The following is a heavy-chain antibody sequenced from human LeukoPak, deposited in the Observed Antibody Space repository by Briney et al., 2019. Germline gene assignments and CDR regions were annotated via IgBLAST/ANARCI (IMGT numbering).Heavy chain of an antibody. CDR1: GGPISSYY. CDR2: IYYSGST. CDR3: ARHGQRYDYVWGSYRPVTFFDY. D-gene: IGHD3-16*02. J-gene: IGHJ4*02. Sequence: SETLSLTCTVSGGPISSYYWSWIRQPPGKGLEWIGYIYYSGSTNYNPSLKSRVTISVDTSKNQFSLKLSSVTAADTAVYYCARHGQRYDYVWGSYRPVTFFDYWGQGTLVTVSS. V-gene: IGHV4-59*08.